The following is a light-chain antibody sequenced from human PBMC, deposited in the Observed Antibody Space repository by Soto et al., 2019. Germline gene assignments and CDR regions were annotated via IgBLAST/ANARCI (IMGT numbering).Light chain of an antibody. J-gene: IGKJ1*01. V-gene: IGKV1-9*01. Sequence: IQLTQSPSSLSASVGDRVTITCRASQGISSYLGWYQQKPGKAPNLLIYDASTLHSGVPSRFSGGGSGTEFTLTISSLQPDDFATYYCQQYYSYPWTFGQGTKVDIK. CDR3: QQYYSYPWT. CDR1: QGISSY. CDR2: DAS.